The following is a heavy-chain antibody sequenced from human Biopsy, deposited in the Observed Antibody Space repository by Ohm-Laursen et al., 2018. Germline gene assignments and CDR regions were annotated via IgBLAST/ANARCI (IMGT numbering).Heavy chain of an antibody. Sequence: SVKVSCKASGGTFSNYAISWVRQAPGEGLEWMGGIIAVSGLVNYAPKFQGRVSITADRSTTTAYMELSNLKSEDTAVYYCATSFQYYDSWGGYPPFDHWGQGTLVTVSS. CDR1: GGTFSNYA. J-gene: IGHJ4*02. V-gene: IGHV1-69*10. CDR3: ATSFQYYDSWGGYPPFDH. CDR2: IIAVSGLV. D-gene: IGHD3-3*01.